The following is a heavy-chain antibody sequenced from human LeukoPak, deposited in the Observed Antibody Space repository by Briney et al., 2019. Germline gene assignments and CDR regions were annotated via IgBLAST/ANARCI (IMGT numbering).Heavy chain of an antibody. J-gene: IGHJ4*02. Sequence: GASVKVSCKASGYTFTSYYMHWVRQAPGQGLEWMGIINPSGGSTSYAQKFQGRVTMTRDTSTSTVYMELSSLRSEDTAVYYCARVAVWFGESKHYYFDYWGQRTLVTVSS. V-gene: IGHV1-46*01. CDR1: GYTFTSYY. CDR3: ARVAVWFGESKHYYFDY. D-gene: IGHD3-10*01. CDR2: INPSGGST.